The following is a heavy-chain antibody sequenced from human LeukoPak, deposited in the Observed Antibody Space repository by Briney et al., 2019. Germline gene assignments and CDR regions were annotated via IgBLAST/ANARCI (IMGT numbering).Heavy chain of an antibody. J-gene: IGHJ6*03. CDR1: GYTFTSYY. CDR2: INPSGGST. D-gene: IGHD2-2*01. Sequence: ASVKVSCKASGYTFTSYYMHWVRQAPGQGLEWMGIINPSGGSTSYAQKFQGRVTMTRDMSTSTVYMELSSLRSEDTAVYYCARGGYQLVGTYYYMDVWGKGTTVTVSS. CDR3: ARGGYQLVGTYYYMDV. V-gene: IGHV1-46*01.